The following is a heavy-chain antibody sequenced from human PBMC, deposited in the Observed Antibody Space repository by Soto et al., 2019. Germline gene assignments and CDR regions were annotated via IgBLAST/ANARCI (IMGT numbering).Heavy chain of an antibody. CDR2: INPSGGST. CDR3: AREGSYDILTGYSASVY. V-gene: IGHV1-46*03. D-gene: IGHD3-9*01. Sequence: GASVKVSCKASGYTFTSYYMHWVRQAPGQGLEWMGIINPSGGSTSYAQKFQGRVTMTRDTSTSTVYMELSSLRSEDTAVYYCAREGSYDILTGYSASVYWGQGTLVTVSS. J-gene: IGHJ4*02. CDR1: GYTFTSYY.